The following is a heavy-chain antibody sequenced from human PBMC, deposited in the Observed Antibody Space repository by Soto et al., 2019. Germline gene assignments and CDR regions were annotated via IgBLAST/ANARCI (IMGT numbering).Heavy chain of an antibody. CDR2: LYAEGST. Sequence: VQLVESGGGLIQPGGSLRLSCVASGLTVSQNYMAWVRQAPEMGPQWVSVLYAEGSTYYTESVKGRFTISRDPSKNTLFLQMDGLRDEDTAVYYCVRPRPSGENYGMDVWGQGTTVTVSS. J-gene: IGHJ6*02. V-gene: IGHV3-53*01. D-gene: IGHD1-26*01. CDR3: VRPRPSGENYGMDV. CDR1: GLTVSQNY.